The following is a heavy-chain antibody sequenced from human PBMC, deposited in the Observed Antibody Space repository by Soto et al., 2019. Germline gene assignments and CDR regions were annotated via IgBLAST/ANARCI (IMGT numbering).Heavy chain of an antibody. CDR2: ISGGGDAT. D-gene: IGHD7-27*01. CDR1: GFTFANYA. Sequence: EVQLLESGGGLVQPGGSLRLSCAASGFTFANYAFSWVRQAPGKGLEWVSVISGGGDATYYPDSVKGRFTTSRGNSKNTVYLQMNSLRAEDTAVYYCAKKSLGSITLPALYYFDYWGQGTLVTVSS. CDR3: AKKSLGSITLPALYYFDY. V-gene: IGHV3-23*01. J-gene: IGHJ4*02.